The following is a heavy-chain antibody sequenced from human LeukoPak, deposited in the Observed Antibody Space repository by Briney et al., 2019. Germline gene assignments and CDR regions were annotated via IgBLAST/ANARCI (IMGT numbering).Heavy chain of an antibody. CDR3: ARELAALYYYGMDV. Sequence: GASVKVSCKASGYTFTGYYMHWVRQAPGQGLEWMGWISAYNGNTNYAQKLQGRVTMTTDTSTSTAYMELRSLRSDDTAVYYCARELAALYYYGMDVWGQGTTVTVSS. CDR1: GYTFTGYY. V-gene: IGHV1-18*04. CDR2: ISAYNGNT. D-gene: IGHD6-25*01. J-gene: IGHJ6*02.